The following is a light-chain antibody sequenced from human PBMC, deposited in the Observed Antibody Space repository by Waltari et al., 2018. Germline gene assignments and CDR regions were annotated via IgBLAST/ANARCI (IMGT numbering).Light chain of an antibody. Sequence: DIQMTQPPSSLSASVGDRVNISCRASQEISIFLNWYQQKPGKAPKLLVSYAPTLQRGVPARFSGTGSGTDFTLVISSLQPEDFATYFCQQSYTSLLTFGGGTRVDIK. J-gene: IGKJ4*01. CDR2: YAP. V-gene: IGKV1-39*01. CDR1: QEISIF. CDR3: QQSYTSLLT.